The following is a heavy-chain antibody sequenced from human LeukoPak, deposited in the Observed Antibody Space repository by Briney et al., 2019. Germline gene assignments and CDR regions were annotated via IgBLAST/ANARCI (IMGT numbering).Heavy chain of an antibody. CDR2: ISSSSSYI. V-gene: IGHV3-21*01. CDR3: ARDLSDYYGSGSLDY. J-gene: IGHJ4*02. CDR1: GFAFSSYS. D-gene: IGHD3-10*01. Sequence: GGSLRLSCAASGFAFSSYSMSWVRQAPGKGLEWVSFISSSSSYIYYANSVKGRFTISRDNAKNSLYLQMNSLRAEDTAVYYCARDLSDYYGSGSLDYWGQGTLVTVSS.